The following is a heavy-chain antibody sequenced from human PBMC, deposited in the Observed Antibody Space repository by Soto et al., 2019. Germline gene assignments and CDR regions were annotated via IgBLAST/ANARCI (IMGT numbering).Heavy chain of an antibody. J-gene: IGHJ5*02. V-gene: IGHV4-4*02. CDR2: IYHSGST. D-gene: IGHD2-2*01. CDR3: ARDKEGYCSSTSCYNWFDP. Sequence: KPSETLSLTCAVSGGSISSSNWWSWVRQPPGKGLEWIGEIYHSGSTNYNPSLKSRVTISVDKSKNQFSLKLSSVTAADTAVYYCARDKEGYCSSTSCYNWFDPWGQGTLVTVSS. CDR1: GGSISSSNW.